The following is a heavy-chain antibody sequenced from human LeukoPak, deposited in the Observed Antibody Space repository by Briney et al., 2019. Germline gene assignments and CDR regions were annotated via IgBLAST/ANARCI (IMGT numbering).Heavy chain of an antibody. J-gene: IGHJ6*03. CDR2: IYHGGST. CDR3: ARVGIAALDYYYMDV. V-gene: IGHV4-30-2*01. CDR1: GGSISSGDYY. Sequence: IPSETLSLTCTVSGGSISSGDYYWSWIRQPPGKGLEWIGYIYHGGSTYYNPSLKSRVTVSEDRSKNQFSLKLSSVTAADTAVYYCARVGIAALDYYYMDVWGKGTTVTVSS. D-gene: IGHD6-6*01.